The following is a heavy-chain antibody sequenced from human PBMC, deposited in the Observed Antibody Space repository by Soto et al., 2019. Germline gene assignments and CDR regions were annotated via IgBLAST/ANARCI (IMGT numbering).Heavy chain of an antibody. CDR2: IYHSGST. D-gene: IGHD3-10*01. V-gene: IGHV4-30-2*01. CDR1: GGSISSGGYS. Sequence: SETLSLTCAVSGGSISSGGYSWSWIRQPPGKGLEWIGYIYHSGSTYYNPSLKSRVTISVDRSKNQFSLKLSSVTAADTAVDYCARGNSVTMVRGANYYYGMDVWGQGTTVTVSS. J-gene: IGHJ6*02. CDR3: ARGNSVTMVRGANYYYGMDV.